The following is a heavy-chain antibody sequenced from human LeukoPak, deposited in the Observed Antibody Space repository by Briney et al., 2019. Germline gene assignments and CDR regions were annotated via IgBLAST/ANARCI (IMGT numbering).Heavy chain of an antibody. D-gene: IGHD5-12*01. CDR1: GFTFSGCA. V-gene: IGHV3-23*01. CDR2: FEDNGGHT. CDR3: ARERVATVDY. Sequence: GGSLRLSCAASGFTFSGCAMSWYRRAPGEGLEWVSTFEDNGGHTHYADSVKGRFTISRDNSKNTLYLQMNSLTAEDTAIYFCARERVATVDYWGQGTLVTVSS. J-gene: IGHJ4*02.